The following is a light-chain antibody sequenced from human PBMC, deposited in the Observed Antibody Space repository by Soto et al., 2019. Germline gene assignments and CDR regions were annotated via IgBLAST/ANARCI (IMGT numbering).Light chain of an antibody. Sequence: QSVLTQPASVSGSPGQSITISCSGTSSDVGAYNHVSWYQQNPGKAPKLMIYEVSNRPSGVSNRFSGSKSGNTASLTISGLQAEDEANYYCAAWDDSLSGSWVFGGGTQLTVL. CDR2: EVS. CDR3: AAWDDSLSGSWV. V-gene: IGLV2-14*01. CDR1: SSDVGAYNH. J-gene: IGLJ3*02.